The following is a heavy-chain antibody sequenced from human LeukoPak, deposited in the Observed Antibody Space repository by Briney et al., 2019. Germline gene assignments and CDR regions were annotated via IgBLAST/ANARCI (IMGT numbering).Heavy chain of an antibody. V-gene: IGHV3-21*01. CDR2: ISSSSSYI. Sequence: PGGSLRLSCAASGFAFSSYSMNWVRQAPGKGLEWVSSISSSSSYIYYADSVKGRFTISRDNAKNSLYLQMNSLRAEDTAVYYCARDSDDSSGYFFGYWGQGTLVTVSS. CDR3: ARDSDDSSGYFFGY. CDR1: GFAFSSYS. J-gene: IGHJ4*02. D-gene: IGHD3-22*01.